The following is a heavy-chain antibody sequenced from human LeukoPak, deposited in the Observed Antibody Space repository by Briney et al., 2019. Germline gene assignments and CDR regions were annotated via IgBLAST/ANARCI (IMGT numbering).Heavy chain of an antibody. V-gene: IGHV1-8*02. CDR2: INPNSGNT. CDR1: GFTFTGYY. J-gene: IGHJ4*02. CDR3: ARGIRYFDY. D-gene: IGHD3-3*01. Sequence: ASVKVSCKASGFTFTGYYIHWVRQAPGQGLEWMGWINPNSGNTGYAQKFQGRVTMTRNTSISTAYMELSSLRSEDTAVYYCARGIRYFDYWGQGTLVTVSS.